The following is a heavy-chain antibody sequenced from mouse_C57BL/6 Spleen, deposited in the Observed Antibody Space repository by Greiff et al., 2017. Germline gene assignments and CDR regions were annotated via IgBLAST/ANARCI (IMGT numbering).Heavy chain of an antibody. CDR3: ARPLYDYAMDY. CDR1: GFTFSDYY. CDR2: ISNGGGST. D-gene: IGHD2-3*01. J-gene: IGHJ4*01. V-gene: IGHV5-12*01. Sequence: EVKVVESGGGLVQPGGSLKLSCAASGFTFSDYYMYWVRQTPEKRLEWVAYISNGGGSTYYPDTVKGRFTISRDNAKNTLYLQMSRLKSEDTAMYYCARPLYDYAMDYWGQGTSVTVSS.